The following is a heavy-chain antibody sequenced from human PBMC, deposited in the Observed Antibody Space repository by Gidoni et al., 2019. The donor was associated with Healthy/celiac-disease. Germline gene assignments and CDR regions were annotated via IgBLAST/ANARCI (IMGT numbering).Heavy chain of an antibody. Sequence: EVQLVESGGGLVKPGGSLRLSCAASGFTFSSYSINWVRQAPGKGLEWVSSISSSSSYIYYADSVRGRFTVSRDNAKNSLFLQMNSLRVEDTAVYYCASWSGFFSAFDIWGQGTVVTVSS. CDR2: ISSSSSYI. J-gene: IGHJ3*02. CDR3: ASWSGFFSAFDI. V-gene: IGHV3-21*01. D-gene: IGHD3-3*01. CDR1: GFTFSSYS.